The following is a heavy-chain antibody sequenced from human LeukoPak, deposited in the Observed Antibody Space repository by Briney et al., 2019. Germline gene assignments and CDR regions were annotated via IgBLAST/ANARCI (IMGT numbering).Heavy chain of an antibody. V-gene: IGHV4-34*01. CDR2: INHSGST. J-gene: IGHJ3*02. CDR3: ARAGLNYDSSGYYFGDDAFDI. Sequence: SETLSLTCAVYGGSFSGYYWSWIRQPPGRGLEWIGEINHSGSTNYNPSLKSRVTISVDTSKNQFSLKLSSVTAADTAVYYCARAGLNYDSSGYYFGDDAFDIWGQGTMVTVSS. CDR1: GGSFSGYY. D-gene: IGHD3-22*01.